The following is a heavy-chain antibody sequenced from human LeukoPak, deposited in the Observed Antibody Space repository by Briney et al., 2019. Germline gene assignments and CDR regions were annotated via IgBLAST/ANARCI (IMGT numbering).Heavy chain of an antibody. D-gene: IGHD3-3*01. CDR1: GFTFSRYN. CDR2: ISSSGNTI. J-gene: IGHJ6*03. CDR3: ARRRTSFGVAASYYMDV. Sequence: PGGSLRLSCAAPGFTFSRYNMNWVRQAPGKGLEWRSHISSSGNTIHYGDSVKGRFTISRDYAKTSLFLQMNSLRAEDTAVYYCARRRTSFGVAASYYMDVWGKGTTVSVSS. V-gene: IGHV3-48*01.